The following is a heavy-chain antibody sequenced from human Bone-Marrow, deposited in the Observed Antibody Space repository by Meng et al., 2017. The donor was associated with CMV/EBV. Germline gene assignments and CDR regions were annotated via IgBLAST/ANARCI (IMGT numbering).Heavy chain of an antibody. CDR2: INPNSGGT. D-gene: IGHD3-10*01. J-gene: IGHJ4*02. CDR1: GYTFTGYY. CDR3: ATLGGPMGRGYFDY. V-gene: IGHV1-2*02. Sequence: ASVKVSCKASGYTFTGYYMHWVRQAPGQGLEWMGWINPNSGGTNYAKKFQGRVTMTRDTSISTAYMELSRLGSDDTAVYYCATLGGPMGRGYFDYWGQGTLVTVSS.